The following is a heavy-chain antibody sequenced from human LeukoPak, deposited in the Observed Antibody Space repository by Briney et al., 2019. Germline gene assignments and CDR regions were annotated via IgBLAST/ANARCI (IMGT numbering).Heavy chain of an antibody. CDR2: KKEDGSEE. D-gene: IGHD3-16*01. CDR1: TFSISNYW. V-gene: IGHV3-7*04. Sequence: PGGSLRLSCVASTFSISNYWMSWVRQAPGKGLEWVANKKEDGSEEYYLDSVKGRFIVSRDNAKNSLYLQMNSLRAEDTAVYYRARDRGGGYFDYWGQGALVTVSS. J-gene: IGHJ4*02. CDR3: ARDRGGGYFDY.